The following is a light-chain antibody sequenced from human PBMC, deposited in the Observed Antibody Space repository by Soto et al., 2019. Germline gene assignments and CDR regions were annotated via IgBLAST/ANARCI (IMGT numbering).Light chain of an antibody. J-gene: IGLJ1*01. CDR1: SSDIGAYDY. CDR3: FYVTTTSTHG. Sequence: QSALTQPASLSGSPGQSITISCTGTSSDIGAYDYVSWFQQHPGKAPKLMISEVNNRPSGVSNRFSGSKSGNTAYLTISGLQVEDDAADFCFYVTTTSTHGFGTGTKLTVL. CDR2: EVN. V-gene: IGLV2-14*01.